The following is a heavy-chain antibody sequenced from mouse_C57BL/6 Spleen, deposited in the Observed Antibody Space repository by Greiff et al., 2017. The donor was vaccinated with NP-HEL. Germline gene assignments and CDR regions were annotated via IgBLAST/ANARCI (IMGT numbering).Heavy chain of an antibody. Sequence: QVQLQQPGAELVRPGTSVKLSCKASGYTFTSYWMHWVKQRPGQGLEWIGVIDPSDSYTNYNQKFKGKATLTVDTSSSTAYMQLSSLTSEDSAVYYCARRSKDSAMDYWGQGTSVTVSS. J-gene: IGHJ4*01. CDR1: GYTFTSYW. CDR2: IDPSDSYT. CDR3: ARRSKDSAMDY. V-gene: IGHV1-59*01. D-gene: IGHD1-3*01.